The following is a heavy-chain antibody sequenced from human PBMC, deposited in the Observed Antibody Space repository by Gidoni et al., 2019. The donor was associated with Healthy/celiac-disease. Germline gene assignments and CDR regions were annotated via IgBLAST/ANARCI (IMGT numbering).Heavy chain of an antibody. D-gene: IGHD3-22*01. Sequence: QVQLVQSGAEVKKPGASVKVSCKASGYTFTGYYMHWVRQAPGQGLEWMGWINPNSGGTNYAQKFQGWVTMTRDTSISTAYMELSRLRSDDTAVYYCARDSLFRYSGGGYYYSNKYYFDYWGQGTLVTVSS. CDR2: INPNSGGT. CDR1: GYTFTGYY. J-gene: IGHJ4*02. CDR3: ARDSLFRYSGGGYYYSNKYYFDY. V-gene: IGHV1-2*04.